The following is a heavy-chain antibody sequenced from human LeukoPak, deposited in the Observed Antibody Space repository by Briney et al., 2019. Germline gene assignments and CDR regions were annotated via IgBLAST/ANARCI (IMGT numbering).Heavy chain of an antibody. CDR2: IRYDGSNK. J-gene: IGHJ4*02. Sequence: PGGSLRLSCAASGFTFSSYGMNWVRQAPGKGLEWVAIIRYDGSNKYYADSVKGRFTISRDNSKNTLYLQMNSLRAEDTAVYYCAKEGGMVTDYWGQGTLVTVSS. CDR3: AKEGGMVTDY. CDR1: GFTFSSYG. V-gene: IGHV3-30*02. D-gene: IGHD2-21*02.